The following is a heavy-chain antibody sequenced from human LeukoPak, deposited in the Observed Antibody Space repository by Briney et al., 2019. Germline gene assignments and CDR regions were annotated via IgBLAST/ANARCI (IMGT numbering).Heavy chain of an antibody. Sequence: GASVKVSCKASGYTFTGYYMHWVRQAPGQGLEWMGWINPNSGGTNYAQKFQGRVTMTRDTSISTAYMELSRLRSDDTAVYYCARDRGSEFGDCYYYGMDVWGQGTTVTVSS. D-gene: IGHD3-16*01. CDR1: GYTFTGYY. CDR3: ARDRGSEFGDCYYYGMDV. J-gene: IGHJ6*02. CDR2: INPNSGGT. V-gene: IGHV1-2*02.